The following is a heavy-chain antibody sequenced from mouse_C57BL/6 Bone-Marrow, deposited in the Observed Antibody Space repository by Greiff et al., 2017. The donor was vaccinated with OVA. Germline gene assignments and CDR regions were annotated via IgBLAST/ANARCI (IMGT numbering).Heavy chain of an antibody. Sequence: QVQLKQPGAELVRPGSSVKLSCKASGYTFTSYWMHWVKQRPIQGLEWIGNIDPSDSEPHYNQKFKAKATLTVDKSSSTDYMQLSSLTSEDAAVYYGARGTTVVAPFDYWGQGTTLTVSS. J-gene: IGHJ2*01. CDR3: ARGTTVVAPFDY. CDR2: IDPSDSEP. D-gene: IGHD1-1*01. V-gene: IGHV1-52*01. CDR1: GYTFTSYW.